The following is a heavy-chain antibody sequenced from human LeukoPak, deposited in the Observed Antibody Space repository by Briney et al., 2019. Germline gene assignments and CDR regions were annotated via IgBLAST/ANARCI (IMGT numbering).Heavy chain of an antibody. CDR1: GFTFSTYW. CDR2: INSDGSDT. V-gene: IGHV3-74*01. Sequence: GGSLRLSCAASGFTFSTYWMHWVRQAPGKGLVWVARINSDGSDTNYGDSAKGPFTISRDNAKNTLYLQMNSLRAEDTAVYYCARGNYHGTDVWGQGTTVTVSS. J-gene: IGHJ6*02. CDR3: ARGNYHGTDV.